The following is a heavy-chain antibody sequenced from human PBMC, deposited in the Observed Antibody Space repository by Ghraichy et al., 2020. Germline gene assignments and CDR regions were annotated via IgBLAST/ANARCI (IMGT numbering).Heavy chain of an antibody. V-gene: IGHV1-2*02. CDR1: GYTFTGYY. J-gene: IGHJ6*02. Sequence: ASVKVSCKASGYTFTGYYMHWVRQAPGQGLEWMGWINPNSGGTNYAQKFQGRVTMTRDTSISTAYMELSRLRSDDTAVYYCARTDCTNGVCSFYYYYGMDVWGQGTTVTVSS. D-gene: IGHD2-8*01. CDR2: INPNSGGT. CDR3: ARTDCTNGVCSFYYYYGMDV.